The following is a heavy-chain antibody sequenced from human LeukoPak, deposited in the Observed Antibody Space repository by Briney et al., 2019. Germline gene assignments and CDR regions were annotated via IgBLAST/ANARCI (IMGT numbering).Heavy chain of an antibody. CDR2: IYYSGST. J-gene: IGHJ3*02. D-gene: IGHD4-17*01. CDR1: GGSISSYY. CDR3: ARVGYGDYSAFDI. V-gene: IGHV4-59*01. Sequence: PSETLSLTCTVSGGSISSYYWSWIRQPPGKGLEWIGYIYYSGSTNYNPPLKSRVTISVDTSKNQFSLKLSSVTAADTAVYYCARVGYGDYSAFDIWGQGTMVTVSS.